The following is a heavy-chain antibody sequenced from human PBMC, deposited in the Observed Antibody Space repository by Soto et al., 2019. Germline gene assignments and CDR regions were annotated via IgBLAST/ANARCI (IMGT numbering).Heavy chain of an antibody. D-gene: IGHD2-21*02. J-gene: IGHJ4*02. CDR2: IIPIFGTA. CDR3: ASPLVHCGGDCSPLGY. Sequence: QVQLVQSGAEVKKPGSSVKVSCKASGGTFSSYAISWVRQAPGQGLEWMGGIIPIFGTANYAQKFQGRVTITADESTSTAYLELSSLRSEDTVVYYCASPLVHCGGDCSPLGYWGQGTLVTVSS. V-gene: IGHV1-69*01. CDR1: GGTFSSYA.